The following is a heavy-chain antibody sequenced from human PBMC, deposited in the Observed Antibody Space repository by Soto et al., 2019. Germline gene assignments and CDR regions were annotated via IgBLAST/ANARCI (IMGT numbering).Heavy chain of an antibody. CDR3: ARSVAGPYYLHMDV. V-gene: IGHV4-59*08. D-gene: IGHD6-19*01. Sequence: PSETLSLTCTVSGGSISSYYWSWIRQPPGKGLEWIGYIYYSGSTNYNPSLKSRVTISVDTSKNQFFLKLSSVTAADTAVYYCARSVAGPYYLHMDVWGQGTTVTVSS. CDR1: GGSISSYY. J-gene: IGHJ6*02. CDR2: IYYSGST.